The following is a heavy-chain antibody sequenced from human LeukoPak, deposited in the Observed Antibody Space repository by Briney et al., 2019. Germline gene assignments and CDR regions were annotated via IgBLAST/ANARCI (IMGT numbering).Heavy chain of an antibody. V-gene: IGHV3-7*01. CDR3: ARDFFDGIAAACTDY. Sequence: GGSLRLSCAASGFTFSSYWMSWVRQAPGKGLEWVANIKQDGSEKYYVDSVKGRFTISRDNAKNSLYLQMNSLRAEDTAVYYCARDFFDGIAAACTDYWGQGTLVPVSS. J-gene: IGHJ4*02. CDR1: GFTFSSYW. D-gene: IGHD6-13*01. CDR2: IKQDGSEK.